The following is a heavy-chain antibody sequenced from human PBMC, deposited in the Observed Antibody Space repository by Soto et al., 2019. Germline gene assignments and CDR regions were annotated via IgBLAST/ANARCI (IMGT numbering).Heavy chain of an antibody. CDR1: FFTFSIYA. CDR3: ARERDTAMALDY. CDR2: ISYDGSNK. Sequence: RKLSCAAFFFTFSIYAMPWVRQAPGKGLEWVAVISYDGSNKYYADSVKGRFTISRDNSKNTLYLQMNSLRAEDTAVYYCARERDTAMALDYWGQGTLVTVSS. J-gene: IGHJ4*02. V-gene: IGHV3-30-3*01. D-gene: IGHD5-18*01.